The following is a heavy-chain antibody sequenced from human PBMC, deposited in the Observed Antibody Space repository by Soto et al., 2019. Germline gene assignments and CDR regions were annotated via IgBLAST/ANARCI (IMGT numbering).Heavy chain of an antibody. Sequence: ASVQVSSKASGYTFTSYGISWVRQAPGQGLEWMGWISAYNGNTNYAQKLQGRVTMTTDTSTSTAYMELRSLRSDDTAVYYCARVGYYYDSSGYINWFGPWGQGTLVTVSS. CDR2: ISAYNGNT. D-gene: IGHD3-22*01. V-gene: IGHV1-18*04. J-gene: IGHJ5*02. CDR1: GYTFTSYG. CDR3: ARVGYYYDSSGYINWFGP.